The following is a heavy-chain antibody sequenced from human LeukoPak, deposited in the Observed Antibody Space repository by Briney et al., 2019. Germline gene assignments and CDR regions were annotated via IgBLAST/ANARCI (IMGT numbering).Heavy chain of an antibody. V-gene: IGHV3-53*01. CDR2: IYSGGST. CDR1: GFTFNRYE. Sequence: GGSLRLSCAASGFTFNRYEFIWVRQAPGKGLEWVSVIYSGGSTYYADSVKGRFTISRDNSKNTLYLQMNSLRAEDTAVYYCASLRGYCSSTSCYNYWGQGTLVTVSS. J-gene: IGHJ4*02. D-gene: IGHD2-2*02. CDR3: ASLRGYCSSTSCYNY.